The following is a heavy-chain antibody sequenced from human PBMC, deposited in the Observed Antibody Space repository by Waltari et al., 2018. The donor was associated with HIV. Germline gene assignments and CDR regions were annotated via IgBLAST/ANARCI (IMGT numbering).Heavy chain of an antibody. D-gene: IGHD3-22*01. CDR1: GFTFSNLA. J-gene: IGHJ5*02. Sequence: EVQLVESGGGLVQPGGSLRLSCAASGFTFSNLAMNWVRQAPGKGLEWVSTIDTGGGSTYYADSVKGRFTVSSDNSGNTLFLQMNSLRAEDTAIYYCAKDFYLQSAIDTWGQGTLVTVSS. CDR3: AKDFYLQSAIDT. CDR2: IDTGGGST. V-gene: IGHV3-23*04.